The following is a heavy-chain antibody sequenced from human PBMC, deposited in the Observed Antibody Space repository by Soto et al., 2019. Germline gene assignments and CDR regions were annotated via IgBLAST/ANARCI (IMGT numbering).Heavy chain of an antibody. D-gene: IGHD3-3*01. CDR3: AKDKSPGDYDFWSGYYNGYFDY. CDR1: GFTFSSYG. Sequence: QPGGSLRLSCAASGFTFSSYGMHWVRQAPGKGLEWVAVISYDGSNKYYADSVKGRFTISRDNSKNTLYLQMNSLRAEDTAVYYCAKDKSPGDYDFWSGYYNGYFDYWGQGTLVTVSS. CDR2: ISYDGSNK. J-gene: IGHJ4*02. V-gene: IGHV3-30*18.